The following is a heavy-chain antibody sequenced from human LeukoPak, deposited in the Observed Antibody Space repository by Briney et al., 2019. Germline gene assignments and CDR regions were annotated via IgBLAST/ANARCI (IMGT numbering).Heavy chain of an antibody. V-gene: IGHV3-23*01. D-gene: IGHD4/OR15-4a*01. CDR2: ISGSGTNT. CDR3: ARRAGAYSHPYDY. CDR1: GFTFNNYA. Sequence: GGSLRLSCAASGFTFNNYAMTWVRQAPGKGLEWVSAISGSGTNTDYADSVKGRFTISRDNSKNTLYLQMNSLRAEDTAVYYCARRAGAYSHPYDYWGQGTLVTVSS. J-gene: IGHJ4*02.